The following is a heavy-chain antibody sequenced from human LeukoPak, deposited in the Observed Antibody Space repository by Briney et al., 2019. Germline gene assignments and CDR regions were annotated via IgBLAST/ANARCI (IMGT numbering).Heavy chain of an antibody. CDR2: INPGSGGP. V-gene: IGHV1-2*06. CDR1: GYTFTGYY. CDR3: ARDNSAVLNFFDY. D-gene: IGHD4-23*01. J-gene: IGHJ4*02. Sequence: GASVKVSCKASGYTFTGYYMHWVRQAPGQGFEWMGRINPGSGGPNYAQKFQGRVTMTRDTSTSTAYMELSGLRSDDTAVYYCARDNSAVLNFFDYWGQGTLVTVSS.